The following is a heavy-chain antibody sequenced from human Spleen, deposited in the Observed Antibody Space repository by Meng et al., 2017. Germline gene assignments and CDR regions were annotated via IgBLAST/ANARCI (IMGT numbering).Heavy chain of an antibody. J-gene: IGHJ6*02. D-gene: IGHD4-17*01. Sequence: LTGAASGFTFSSYEMNWVRQAAGKGLEWVSYISSSGSTVYDADSVKGRFTISRDNAKNLLYLQMNSLRAEDTAVYYCSTTNTVTTANRYTPGYYGMDVWGQGTMVTVSS. CDR1: GFTFSSYE. CDR3: STTNTVTTANRYTPGYYGMDV. V-gene: IGHV3-48*03. CDR2: ISSSGSTV.